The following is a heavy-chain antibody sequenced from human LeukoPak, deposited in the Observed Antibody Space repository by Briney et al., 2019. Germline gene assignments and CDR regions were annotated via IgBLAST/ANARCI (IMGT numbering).Heavy chain of an antibody. J-gene: IGHJ1*01. CDR1: GYSFTSYW. CDR2: IDPSDSYT. V-gene: IGHV5-10-1*01. D-gene: IGHD6-19*01. CDR3: AGAGIAVAGDAEYFQH. Sequence: GESLRISCKGSGYSFTSYWISWVRQMPGKGLEWMGRIDPSDSYTNYSPSFQGHVTISADKSISTAYLQWSSLKASDTAMYYCAGAGIAVAGDAEYFQHWGQGTLVTVSS.